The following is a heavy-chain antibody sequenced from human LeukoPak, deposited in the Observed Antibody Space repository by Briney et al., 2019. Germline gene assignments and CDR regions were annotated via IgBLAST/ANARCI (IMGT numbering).Heavy chain of an antibody. Sequence: ASVKVSCKASGYTFTTFGISWVRQAPGQGLEWMGWISAYNGNTNYAQKLQGRVTMTTDTSTSTAYMELRSLRSDDTAVYYCARGRGITFGGVIVNLYFDYWGQGTLVTVSS. J-gene: IGHJ4*02. CDR2: ISAYNGNT. CDR1: GYTFTTFG. CDR3: ARGRGITFGGVIVNLYFDY. V-gene: IGHV1-18*01. D-gene: IGHD3-16*02.